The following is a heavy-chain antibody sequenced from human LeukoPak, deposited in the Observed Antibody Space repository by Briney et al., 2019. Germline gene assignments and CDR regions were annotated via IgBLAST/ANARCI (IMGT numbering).Heavy chain of an antibody. CDR3: ARDQGWGSYYFDY. CDR2: IYYSGST. Sequence: NPSETLSLTCTVSGGSISSYYWSWIRQPPGKGLEWIGYIYYSGSTNYNPSLKSRVTTSVDTSKNQFSLKLSSVTAADTAVYYCARDQGWGSYYFDYWGQGTLVTVSS. CDR1: GGSISSYY. V-gene: IGHV4-59*01. D-gene: IGHD7-27*01. J-gene: IGHJ4*02.